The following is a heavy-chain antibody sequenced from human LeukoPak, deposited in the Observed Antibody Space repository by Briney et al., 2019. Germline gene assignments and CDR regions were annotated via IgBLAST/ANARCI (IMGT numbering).Heavy chain of an antibody. CDR3: AKGSYGDYRFYYMDV. J-gene: IGHJ6*03. V-gene: IGHV3-9*03. D-gene: IGHD4-17*01. CDR2: ISWNSGSI. CDR1: GFTFDHTA. Sequence: PGRSLRLSCAASGFTFDHTAMHWVRQAPGKGLEWVSGISWNSGSIGYADSVEGRFTISRDNAKNSLYLQMNSLRAEDMALYYCAKGSYGDYRFYYMDVWGKGTTVIVSS.